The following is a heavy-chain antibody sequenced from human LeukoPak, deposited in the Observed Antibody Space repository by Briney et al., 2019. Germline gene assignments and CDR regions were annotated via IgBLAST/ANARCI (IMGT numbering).Heavy chain of an antibody. CDR3: ARGYSRAFDI. CDR1: GGSISSGSYY. V-gene: IGHV4-61*02. CDR2: IYTSGST. J-gene: IGHJ3*02. D-gene: IGHD4-11*01. Sequence: SQTLSLTCTVSGGSISSGSYYWSWIRQPAGKGLEWIGRIYTSGSTNYNPSLKSRVTISVDTSKNQFSLKLSSVTAADTAVYYCARGYSRAFDIWGQGTMVTVSS.